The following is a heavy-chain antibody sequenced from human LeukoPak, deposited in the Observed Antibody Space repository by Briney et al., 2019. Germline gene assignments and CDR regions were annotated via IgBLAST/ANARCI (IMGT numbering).Heavy chain of an antibody. J-gene: IGHJ4*02. CDR1: GXTFRSYT. Sequence: VGSLRVSCAAPGXTFRSYTMKWVRQAPGKGRERVSDIRSSSTSIYYADSVKGRFTISRDNAKNSLYLQMNSLRDEDTAVYYCARAGFGEFSIDYWGQGTLVTVSS. CDR3: ARAGFGEFSIDY. CDR2: IRSSSTSI. D-gene: IGHD3-10*01. V-gene: IGHV3-48*02.